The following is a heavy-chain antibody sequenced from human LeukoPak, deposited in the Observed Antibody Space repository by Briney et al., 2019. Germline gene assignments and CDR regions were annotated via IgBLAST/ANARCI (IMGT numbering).Heavy chain of an antibody. CDR1: GYTFTGYY. J-gene: IGHJ3*02. CDR2: FDPEDGET. V-gene: IGHV1-24*01. D-gene: IGHD6-6*01. CDR3: ATLGRIAARPGGAFDI. Sequence: GASVKVSCKASGYTFTGYYMHWVRQAPGKGLEWMGGFDPEDGETIYAQKFQGRVTMTEDTSTDTAYMELSSLRSEDTAVYYCATLGRIAARPGGAFDIWGQGTMVTVSS.